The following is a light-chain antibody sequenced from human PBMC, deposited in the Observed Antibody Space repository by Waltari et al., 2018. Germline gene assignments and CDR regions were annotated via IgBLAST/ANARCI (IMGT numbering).Light chain of an antibody. CDR2: AAS. CDR1: QSVRKY. V-gene: IGKV3-20*01. Sequence: VLPQSPGPLSLAPGGRAHLPCRASQSVRKYLAWYQQRPGPAPRLLLYAASTRATGIPDRFSGSGYGTDFSLTISRLEPEDFAVYYCQNHERLPAKFGQGTKVEIK. CDR3: QNHERLPAK. J-gene: IGKJ1*01.